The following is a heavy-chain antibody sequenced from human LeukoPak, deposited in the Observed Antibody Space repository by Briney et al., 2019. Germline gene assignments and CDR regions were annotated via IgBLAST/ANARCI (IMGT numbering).Heavy chain of an antibody. J-gene: IGHJ4*02. D-gene: IGHD3-9*01. CDR1: GGSISSSSYY. Sequence: PSETLSLTCTVSGGSISSSSYYWGWVRQPPGKGLEWIGSIYYSGTTYYNPSLKSRVTISVDTSKNQFSLKLSSVTAADTAVYYCARGPRNYDILTGYYGPRRDQTRFDYWGQGTLVTVSS. V-gene: IGHV4-39*07. CDR3: ARGPRNYDILTGYYGPRRDQTRFDY. CDR2: IYYSGTT.